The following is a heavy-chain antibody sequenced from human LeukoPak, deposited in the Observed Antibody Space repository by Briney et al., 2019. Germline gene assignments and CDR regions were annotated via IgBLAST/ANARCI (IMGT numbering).Heavy chain of an antibody. D-gene: IGHD2-21*02. CDR2: ISYDGSNK. V-gene: IGHV3-30-3*01. J-gene: IGHJ4*02. Sequence: GRSLRLSCAASGFTFSSYAMHWVRQAPGKGLEWVAVISYDGSNKYYADSVKGRFTISRDNSKNTLYLQMNSLRAEDTAVYYCARIGGDRDPFDYWGQGTLVTVSS. CDR1: GFTFSSYA. CDR3: ARIGGDRDPFDY.